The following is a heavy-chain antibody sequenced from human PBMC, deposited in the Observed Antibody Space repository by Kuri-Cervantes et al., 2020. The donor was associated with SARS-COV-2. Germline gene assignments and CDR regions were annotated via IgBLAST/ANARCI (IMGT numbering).Heavy chain of an antibody. D-gene: IGHD3-16*01. J-gene: IGHJ5*02. CDR1: GFPFSTSW. CDR2: IKQDGSEK. Sequence: GESLKISCAASGFPFSTSWMHWVSQAPEKGLEWVANIKQDGSEKYYVDSVKGRFTISRDNAKNSLYLQMNSLRAEDTAVYYCAREGELGGNSPWGQGTLVTVSS. V-gene: IGHV3-7*01. CDR3: AREGELGGNSP.